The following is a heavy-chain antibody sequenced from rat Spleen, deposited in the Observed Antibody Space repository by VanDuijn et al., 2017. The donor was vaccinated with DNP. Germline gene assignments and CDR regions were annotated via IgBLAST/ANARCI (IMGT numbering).Heavy chain of an antibody. D-gene: IGHD5-1*01. CDR2: IIYDGSRT. Sequence: EVQLVESGGGLVQPGRSLKLSCVASGFTFSDYNMAWVRQAPKKGLEWVATIIYDGSRTYYRDSVKGRFTVSRDNAKSTLYLQMDSLRSEDTATYYCAITGSYWGQGVMVTVSS. J-gene: IGHJ2*01. CDR3: AITGSY. V-gene: IGHV5S10*01. CDR1: GFTFSDYN.